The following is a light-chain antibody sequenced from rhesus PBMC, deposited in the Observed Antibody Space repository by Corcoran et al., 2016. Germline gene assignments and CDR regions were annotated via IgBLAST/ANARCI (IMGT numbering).Light chain of an antibody. CDR3: QVWHSSIDHYI. CDR1: NIGSKY. V-gene: IGLV3-36*02. CDR2: YVS. J-gene: IGLJ1*01. Sequence: SYDLTQPPSVSVSPGQTARITGGGENIGSKYVHRDQQKPPQAPVLVIYYVSERPSGLPERFAGSKSGNTAPLTISGVEAGDEADYYWQVWHSSIDHYIFGAGTRLTVL.